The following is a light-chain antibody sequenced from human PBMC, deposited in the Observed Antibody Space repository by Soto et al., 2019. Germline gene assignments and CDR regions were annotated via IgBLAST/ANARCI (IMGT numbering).Light chain of an antibody. Sequence: QSVLTQPASVSGSPGQSITISCTETSSDVGGYNYVSWYQQHPGKAPKFMIYDVSNRPSGVSNRFSGSKSGNTASLTISGLQAEDEADYYCSSYTTSNTRQIVFGTGTKVT. V-gene: IGLV2-14*01. CDR3: SSYTTSNTRQIV. CDR2: DVS. J-gene: IGLJ1*01. CDR1: SSDVGGYNY.